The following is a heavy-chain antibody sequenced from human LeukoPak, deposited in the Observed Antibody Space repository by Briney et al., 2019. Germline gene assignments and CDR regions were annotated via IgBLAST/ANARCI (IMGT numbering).Heavy chain of an antibody. J-gene: IGHJ4*02. Sequence: PSQTLSLTCTVSGGSISSGNYYWSWIRQPAGKGLERIGRIYTSGSTNYNPSLKSRVTISVDTSQNQFSLKLSSVTAADTAVYYCARASRDIVVVPAASNRRYFDYWGQGTLVTVSS. CDR3: ARASRDIVVVPAASNRRYFDY. V-gene: IGHV4-61*02. D-gene: IGHD2-2*01. CDR1: GGSISSGNYY. CDR2: IYTSGST.